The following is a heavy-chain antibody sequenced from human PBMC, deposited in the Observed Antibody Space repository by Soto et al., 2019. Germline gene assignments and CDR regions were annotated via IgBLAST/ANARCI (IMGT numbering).Heavy chain of an antibody. D-gene: IGHD2-15*01. CDR1: GFTFSSYV. J-gene: IGHJ4*02. Sequence: EVQLLESGGGLVQPGGSLRLSCAASGFTFSSYVMNWVRQAPGKGLEWVSSITDNGGSIYYADSVKGRFTISRDNSKNTPYLQMNSQRADDTAVYYCAKDRCGASSCYNDYWGQGTLVTVSP. CDR3: AKDRCGASSCYNDY. CDR2: ITDNGGSI. V-gene: IGHV3-23*01.